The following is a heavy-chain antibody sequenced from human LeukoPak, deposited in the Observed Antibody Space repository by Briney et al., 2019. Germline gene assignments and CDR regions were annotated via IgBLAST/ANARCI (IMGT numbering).Heavy chain of an antibody. V-gene: IGHV4-30-2*01. CDR3: ARTHPDYDFWSGGDY. CDR2: IYHSGST. D-gene: IGHD3-3*01. CDR1: GGSISSGGYY. J-gene: IGHJ4*02. Sequence: PSETLSLTCTVSGGSISSGGYYWSWIRQPPGKGLEWIGYIYHSGSTYYNPSLKSRVTISVDRSKNQFSLKLSSVTAADTAVYYCARTHPDYDFWSGGDYWGQGTLVTVSS.